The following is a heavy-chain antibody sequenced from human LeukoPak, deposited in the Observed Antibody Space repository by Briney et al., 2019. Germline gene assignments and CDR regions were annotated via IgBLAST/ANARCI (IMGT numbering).Heavy chain of an antibody. V-gene: IGHV3-49*04. CDR3: TRSKRFDY. CDR2: IRSKGSGGAT. CDR1: GFTFSSYA. Sequence: GGSLRLSCAASGFTFSSYAMSWVRQAPGKGLEWVGFIRSKGSGGATENAASVKGRFIISRDDSKSIAYLQMNSLKTEDTAVYYCTRSKRFDYWGQGTLVTVSS. J-gene: IGHJ4*02.